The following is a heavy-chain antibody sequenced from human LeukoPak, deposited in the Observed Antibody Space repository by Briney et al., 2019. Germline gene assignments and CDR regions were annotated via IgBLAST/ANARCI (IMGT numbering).Heavy chain of an antibody. Sequence: GGSLRLSCAASGFTFSSYSMNWVRQAPGKGLEWVSSISSSSSYIYYADSVKGRFTISRDNAKNSLYLQMNSLRAEDTAVYYCARHERLYYYMDVWGKGTTVTVSS. J-gene: IGHJ6*03. CDR2: ISSSSSYI. CDR3: ARHERLYYYMDV. V-gene: IGHV3-21*01. CDR1: GFTFSSYS.